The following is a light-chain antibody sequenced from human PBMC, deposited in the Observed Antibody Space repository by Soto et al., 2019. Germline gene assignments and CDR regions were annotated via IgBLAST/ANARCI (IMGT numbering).Light chain of an antibody. CDR3: QQYSDWLRT. J-gene: IGKJ1*01. Sequence: EIVMTQSPDTLSVSPGERATLSCRASQSVSTNLAWYQQKPGQAPRLLLYSASTRATGIPARFSGSGSGTEFTLTISSLQSEDFAVYYCQQYSDWLRTFGQGAKVEIK. CDR2: SAS. CDR1: QSVSTN. V-gene: IGKV3-15*01.